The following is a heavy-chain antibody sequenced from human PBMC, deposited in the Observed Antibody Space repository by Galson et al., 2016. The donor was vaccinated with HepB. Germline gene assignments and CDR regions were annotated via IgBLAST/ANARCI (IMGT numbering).Heavy chain of an antibody. CDR3: SRATDYGDYANGMDV. J-gene: IGHJ6*04. D-gene: IGHD4-17*01. V-gene: IGHV6-1*01. CDR2: TYYRSRWGWDQ. CDR1: GDSVSSNSVT. Sequence: CAISGDSVSSNSVTWNWIRQSPSRGLEWLGRTYYRSRWGWDQDYAISVKSRISINPDTSGNQFSLQLRSVTPEDTAGYYCSRATDYGDYANGMDVCDKGTMVTVSS.